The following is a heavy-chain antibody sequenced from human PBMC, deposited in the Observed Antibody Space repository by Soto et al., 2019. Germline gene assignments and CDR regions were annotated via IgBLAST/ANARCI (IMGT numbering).Heavy chain of an antibody. D-gene: IGHD3-16*01. CDR1: GGSIRSSTYY. CDR2: INYSGKT. CDR3: ARLVLGATATNYFDY. V-gene: IGHV4-39*01. Sequence: LQLQESGPGLVNPSETLSLTCPVSGGSIRSSTYYWCWIRQPPGKGLEWIGSINYSGKTYYKSSLQSRVTISIDTAKNQFSLSLSSLTAADAAVYYCARLVLGATATNYFDYWGQGTLVTVSS. J-gene: IGHJ4*02.